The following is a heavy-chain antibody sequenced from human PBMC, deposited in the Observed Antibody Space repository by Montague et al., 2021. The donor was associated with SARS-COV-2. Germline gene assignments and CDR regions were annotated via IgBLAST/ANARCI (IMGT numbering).Heavy chain of an antibody. D-gene: IGHD5-12*01. CDR1: GESISGYY. V-gene: IGHV4-34*01. CDR3: SRSSLDGGYSGYEVYYFDY. Sequence: SETLSLTCAVSGESISGYYWSWIRQPPGKGLEWIGEINHSGSTNYNPSLKSRVTISVHTSRTQFSLDLRAVTAADTAVYYCSRSSLDGGYSGYEVYYFDYWGQGTLVTVSS. J-gene: IGHJ4*02. CDR2: INHSGST.